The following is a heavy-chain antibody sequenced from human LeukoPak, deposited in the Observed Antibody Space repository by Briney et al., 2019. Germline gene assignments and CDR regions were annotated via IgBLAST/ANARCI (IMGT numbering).Heavy chain of an antibody. CDR3: ARVPTQRRNYYDSSGYYHYFDY. V-gene: IGHV4-38-2*02. Sequence: SETLSLTCTVSGYSISSGYYCGWIRQPPGEGLVWIGSIYHSGSTYYNPSLKSRVTISVDTSKNQFSLKLSSVTAADTAVYYCARVPTQRRNYYDSSGYYHYFDYWGQGTLVTVSS. CDR1: GYSISSGYY. J-gene: IGHJ4*02. D-gene: IGHD3-22*01. CDR2: IYHSGST.